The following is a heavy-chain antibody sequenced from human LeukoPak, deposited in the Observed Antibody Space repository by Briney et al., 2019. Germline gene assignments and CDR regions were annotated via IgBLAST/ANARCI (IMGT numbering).Heavy chain of an antibody. J-gene: IGHJ4*02. Sequence: SETLSLTCTVSGGSISSYYWSWIRQPPGKGLEWIGYVYYSGSTNYNPSLKSRVTISVDTSKNQFSLKLSSVTAADTAVYYCASSYSSSSAIDYWGQGTLVTVSS. CDR2: VYYSGST. CDR1: GGSISSYY. V-gene: IGHV4-59*01. D-gene: IGHD6-6*01. CDR3: ASSYSSSSAIDY.